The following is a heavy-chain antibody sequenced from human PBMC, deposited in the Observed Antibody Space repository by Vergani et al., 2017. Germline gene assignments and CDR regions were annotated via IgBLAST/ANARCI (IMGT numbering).Heavy chain of an antibody. CDR1: GYSFTSYW. J-gene: IGHJ4*02. Sequence: EVQLVQSGAEVKKPGESLKISCKGSGYSFTSYWIGWVRQMPGKGLEWMGIIYPGDSDTRYSPSFQGQVTISADKSISTAYLQWSSLKASDTAMYYCAAVITTTGPRSPRGPRFDHWGQGTLVTVSS. CDR2: IYPGDSDT. CDR3: AAVITTTGPRSPRGPRFDH. D-gene: IGHD4-11*01. V-gene: IGHV5-51*01.